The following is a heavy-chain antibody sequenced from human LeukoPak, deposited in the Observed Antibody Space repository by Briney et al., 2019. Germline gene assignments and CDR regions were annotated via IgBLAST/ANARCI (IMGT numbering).Heavy chain of an antibody. D-gene: IGHD3-10*01. J-gene: IGHJ4*02. CDR3: AKLAKYFYGSETYFFFEH. Sequence: GGSLRLSCAASGFTFSTYWMGWVRQAPGKGLEWVANIKQDGNEKYYVDSVKGRFTISRDNAKNSLFLQMNSLRVEDTAVYYCAKLAKYFYGSETYFFFEHWGQGTPVTASS. CDR2: IKQDGNEK. V-gene: IGHV3-7*01. CDR1: GFTFSTYW.